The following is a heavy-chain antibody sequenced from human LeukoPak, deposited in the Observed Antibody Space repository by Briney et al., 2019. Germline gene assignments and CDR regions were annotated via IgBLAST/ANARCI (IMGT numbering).Heavy chain of an antibody. D-gene: IGHD3-3*01. V-gene: IGHV3-7*01. CDR3: VRDDYWRGYYYDY. CDR2: IKEDGSET. J-gene: IGHJ4*02. CDR1: GFTFGNYW. Sequence: GGSLRLSCTASGFTFGNYWMSWVRQSPGKGLELLAKIKEDGSETYYEDSVKGRFTISRDNAKNSLSLQMNSLRDDDTAVYYCVRDDYWRGYYYDYWGQGALVTVSS.